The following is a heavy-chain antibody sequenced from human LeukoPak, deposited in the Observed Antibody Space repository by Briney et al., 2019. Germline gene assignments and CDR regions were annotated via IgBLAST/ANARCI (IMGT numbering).Heavy chain of an antibody. CDR1: GGSISSGSYY. Sequence: PSETLSLTCTVSGGSISSGSYYWGWIRQPLGKGLEWIGSIYYSGSTYYNPSLKSRVTMSVDTSKNQFSLKLSSVTAADTAVYYCARVWGVSFNMDVWGKGTTVTISS. J-gene: IGHJ6*03. CDR2: IYYSGST. D-gene: IGHD3-16*01. CDR3: ARVWGVSFNMDV. V-gene: IGHV4-39*07.